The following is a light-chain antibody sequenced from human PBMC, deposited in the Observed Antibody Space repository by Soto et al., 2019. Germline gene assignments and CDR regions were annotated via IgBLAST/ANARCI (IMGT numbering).Light chain of an antibody. J-gene: IGKJ1*01. CDR3: LQHNSYPLT. V-gene: IGKV1-17*01. CDR2: AGS. Sequence: DIQMTQSPSSLSASVGDRVTITCRASQGIGNDLGWYQQKPGKAPKRLIYAGSSLQSGVPSRFSGSGSGTESTLTISSLQPEDFAAYYCLQHNSYPLTCGQGTKVEI. CDR1: QGIGND.